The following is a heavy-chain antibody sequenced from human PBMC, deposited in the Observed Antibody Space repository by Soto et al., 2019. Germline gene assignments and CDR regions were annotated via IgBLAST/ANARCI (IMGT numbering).Heavy chain of an antibody. J-gene: IGHJ3*02. Sequence: ASVKVSCKASGGTFSSYAISWVRQAPGQGLEWMGGIIPIFGTANYAQKFQGRVTITADESTSTAYMELSSLRSEDTAVYYCARVAIAVAGIRAFDIWGQGTMVTVSS. D-gene: IGHD6-19*01. CDR1: GGTFSSYA. V-gene: IGHV1-69*13. CDR2: IIPIFGTA. CDR3: ARVAIAVAGIRAFDI.